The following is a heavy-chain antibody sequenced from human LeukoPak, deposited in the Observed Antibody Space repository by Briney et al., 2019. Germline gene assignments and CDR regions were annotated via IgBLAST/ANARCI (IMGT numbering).Heavy chain of an antibody. V-gene: IGHV3-7*01. D-gene: IGHD2-21*01. CDR3: ARDIIRGQSDFDY. J-gene: IGHJ4*02. Sequence: PGGFLRLSCVASGFNFGNYWMSWVRQAPGKGLEFVGNIEDDGSEQNYVDSVKGRFTISRDNVKNSLYLQMNSLRVEDTAVYYCARDIIRGQSDFDYWGQGILVTVSS. CDR1: GFNFGNYW. CDR2: IEDDGSEQ.